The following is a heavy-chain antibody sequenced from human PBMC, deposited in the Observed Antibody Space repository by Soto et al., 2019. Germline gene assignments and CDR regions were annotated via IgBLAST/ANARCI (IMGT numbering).Heavy chain of an antibody. J-gene: IGHJ5*02. Sequence: QVQLQESGPGLVKPSETLSLTCTVSGGSISSYYWSWIRQPPGKGLEWIGYIYYSGSTNYNPSLKSRVTISVDTSKNQFSLKLSSVTAADTAVDYCARARGRRGNWFDPWGQGTLVTVSS. V-gene: IGHV4-59*01. CDR1: GGSISSYY. CDR2: IYYSGST. CDR3: ARARGRRGNWFDP. D-gene: IGHD3-10*01.